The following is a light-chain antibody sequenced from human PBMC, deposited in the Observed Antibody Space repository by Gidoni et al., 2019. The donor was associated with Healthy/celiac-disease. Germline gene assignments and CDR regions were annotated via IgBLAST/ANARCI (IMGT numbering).Light chain of an antibody. Sequence: QSALTQPAPVAGSPGPPITISCTGTSSDVGSYNLLSWYQPHPGKAPKLMIYEVSKRPSGVSNRFSGSKSGNTASLTISGLQAEDEADYYCCSYAGSSTFYVFGTGTKVTVL. CDR2: EVS. V-gene: IGLV2-23*02. CDR3: CSYAGSSTFYV. J-gene: IGLJ1*01. CDR1: SSDVGSYNL.